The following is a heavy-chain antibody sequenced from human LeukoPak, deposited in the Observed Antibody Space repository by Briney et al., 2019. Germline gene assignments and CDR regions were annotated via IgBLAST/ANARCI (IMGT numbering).Heavy chain of an antibody. V-gene: IGHV4-4*07. J-gene: IGHJ4*02. D-gene: IGHD3-22*01. CDR3: ASSSVVPLDY. CDR1: GGSISSYY. CDR2: IYTSGST. Sequence: KTSETLSLTCTVSGGSISSYYWSWIRQPAGKGLEWIGRIYTSGSTNYNPSLKSRVTMSVDTSKNQFSLRLSSVTAADTAVYYCASSSVVPLDYWGQGTLVTVSS.